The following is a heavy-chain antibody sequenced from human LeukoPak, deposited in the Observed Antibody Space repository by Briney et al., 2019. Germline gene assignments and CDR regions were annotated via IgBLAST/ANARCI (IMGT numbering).Heavy chain of an antibody. J-gene: IGHJ5*02. V-gene: IGHV3-30*04. CDR3: ARCGSAGNCYSRFDP. CDR2: ISYDGSNQ. CDR1: GFSFSSYA. Sequence: GGSLRLSCAASGFSFSSYAMDWVRQAPGKGLEWVALISYDGSNQYYTDSVKGRFTTSRDNSKNTLYLQMNSLRAEDTAVYYCARCGSAGNCYSRFDPWGQGTLVTVSS. D-gene: IGHD2-15*01.